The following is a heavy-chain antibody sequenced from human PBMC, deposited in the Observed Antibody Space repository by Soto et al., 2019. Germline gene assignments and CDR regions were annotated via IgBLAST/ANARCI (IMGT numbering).Heavy chain of an antibody. J-gene: IGHJ3*01. V-gene: IGHV3-53*01. Sequence: DVQLVESVGGLIQPGESLRLSCAAFGLTISGKKYVAWVREAPGKGVAWASALYYVDGSFYADSVKGRFTTTSDSYNTSIYLQMNDLRPDDTAVYYCATWHEREHAYDVWGQGTTVTVSS. D-gene: IGHD1-1*01. CDR1: GLTISGKKY. CDR3: ATWHEREHAYDV. CDR2: LYYVDGS.